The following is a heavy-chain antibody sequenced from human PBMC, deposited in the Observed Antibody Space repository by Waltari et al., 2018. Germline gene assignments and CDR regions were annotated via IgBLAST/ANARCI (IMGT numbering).Heavy chain of an antibody. Sequence: QVQLQESGPGLVKPSETLSLTCTVSGGSISSYYWSWIRQPPGRGLEWIGYIYYSGGTNDNPALKSRVTISLDTSKNQFSLKLSSVTAADTAVYYCAREMGYCSSTSCSDAFDIWGQGTMVTVSS. CDR2: IYYSGGT. D-gene: IGHD2-2*01. CDR3: AREMGYCSSTSCSDAFDI. V-gene: IGHV4-59*01. J-gene: IGHJ3*02. CDR1: GGSISSYY.